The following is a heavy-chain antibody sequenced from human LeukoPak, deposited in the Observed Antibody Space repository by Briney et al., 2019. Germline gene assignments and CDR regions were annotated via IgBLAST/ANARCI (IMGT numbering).Heavy chain of an antibody. CDR3: AKDTSARRGSLNG. D-gene: IGHD3-16*02. J-gene: IGHJ4*02. CDR2: ITDSGGST. CDR1: GFTFSSYA. V-gene: IGHV3-23*01. Sequence: GGSLRLSCTASGFTFSSYAMSWVRQAPGKGLEWVSAITDSGGSTSYADSVRGRFTIPRDNSKNTLYLQMNSLRAEDTAVYYCAKDTSARRGSLNGWGQGTLVTVSS.